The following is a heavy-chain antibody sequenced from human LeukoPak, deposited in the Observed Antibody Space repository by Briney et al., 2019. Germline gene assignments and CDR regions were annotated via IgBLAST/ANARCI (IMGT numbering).Heavy chain of an antibody. CDR2: ISSSSSTI. J-gene: IGHJ4*02. D-gene: IGHD4-17*01. CDR3: AGVSYGDSGWYFDY. Sequence: PGGSLRLSCAASGFTFSSYSMNWVRQAPGKGLEWVSYISSSSSTIYYADSVKGRFTISRDNAKNSLYLQMNSLRAEDTAVYYCAGVSYGDSGWYFDYWGQGTLVTVSS. V-gene: IGHV3-48*01. CDR1: GFTFSSYS.